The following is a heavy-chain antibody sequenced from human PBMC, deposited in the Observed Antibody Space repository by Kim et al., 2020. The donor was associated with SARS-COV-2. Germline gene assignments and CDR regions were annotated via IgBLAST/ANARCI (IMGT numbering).Heavy chain of an antibody. Sequence: SQTLSLTCTVSDDSISGNNLYCAWIRLPPGKALEWIGTVFPSGNTNYNPSLKSRVTISGGTSKNQFFLKLTSVTAADAAVYYCARNRVKWSGAFRRKIHYSDLDVWGQERTVTVSS. CDR3: ARNRVKWSGAFRRKIHYSDLDV. CDR2: VFPSGNT. CDR1: DDSISGNNLY. J-gene: IGHJ6*03. D-gene: IGHD3-10*01. V-gene: IGHV4-39*01.